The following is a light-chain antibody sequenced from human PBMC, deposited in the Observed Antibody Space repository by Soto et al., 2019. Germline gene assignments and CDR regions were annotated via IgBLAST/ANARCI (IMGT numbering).Light chain of an antibody. V-gene: IGLV2-18*02. CDR3: SSYTSSSTPYV. CDR1: SSDVGSYNR. Sequence: QSALTQPPSVSGSPGQSVTISCTGTSSDVGSYNRVSWYQQPPGTAPKLMIYEVSNRPSGVPDRFSGSKSGNTASLTISGLQAEDEADYYCSSYTSSSTPYVFGTGTKVTVL. CDR2: EVS. J-gene: IGLJ1*01.